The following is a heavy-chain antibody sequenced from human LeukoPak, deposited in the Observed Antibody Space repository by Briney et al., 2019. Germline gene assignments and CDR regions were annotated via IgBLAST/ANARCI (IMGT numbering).Heavy chain of an antibody. CDR2: INHSGST. Sequence: PSETLSLTCAVYGGSFSGYYWSWIRQPPGKGLEWIGEINHSGSTNYNPSLKSRVTISVDTSKNQFSLKLSSVTAADTAVYYCAKYYDSSGSNHWYFDLWGRGTLVTVSS. V-gene: IGHV4-34*01. D-gene: IGHD3-22*01. CDR3: AKYYDSSGSNHWYFDL. J-gene: IGHJ2*01. CDR1: GGSFSGYY.